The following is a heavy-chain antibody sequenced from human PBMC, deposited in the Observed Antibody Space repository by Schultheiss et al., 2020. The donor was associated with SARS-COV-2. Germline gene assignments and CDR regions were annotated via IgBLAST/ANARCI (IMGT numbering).Heavy chain of an antibody. J-gene: IGHJ3*02. Sequence: ASVKVSCKASGYTFTSYDINWVRQATGQGLEWMGWMNPNSGNTGYAQKFQGRVTMTRDTSISTAYMELSRLRSDDTAVYYCARERVGATRDAFDIWGQGTMVTVSS. CDR1: GYTFTSYD. D-gene: IGHD1-26*01. CDR2: MNPNSGNT. V-gene: IGHV1-8*01. CDR3: ARERVGATRDAFDI.